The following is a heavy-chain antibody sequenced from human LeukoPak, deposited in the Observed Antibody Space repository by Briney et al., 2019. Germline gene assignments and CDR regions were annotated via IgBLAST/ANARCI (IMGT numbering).Heavy chain of an antibody. Sequence: GGSLRLSCAASGFDFSTQWMSWVRQAPGKGLEWVAIVNQGATQKYYVDSVKGRFTISRDNAKKSLYLQMNSLRAEDTAVYYCARDEGGKWELLGREGNWGQGTQVTVSS. CDR1: GFDFSTQW. CDR3: ARDEGGKWELLGREGN. D-gene: IGHD1-26*01. CDR2: VNQGATQK. J-gene: IGHJ4*02. V-gene: IGHV3-7*01.